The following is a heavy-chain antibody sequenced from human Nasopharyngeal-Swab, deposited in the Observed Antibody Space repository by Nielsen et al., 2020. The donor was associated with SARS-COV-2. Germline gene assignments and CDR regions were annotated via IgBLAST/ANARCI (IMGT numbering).Heavy chain of an antibody. V-gene: IGHV3-21*01. D-gene: IGHD4-17*01. Sequence: GESLKISCAASGFTFSGYSMNWVRQAPGKGLEWVSSISSSSSYIYYADSVKGRFTISRDNAKNSLYLQMNSLRAEDTAVYYCARTRSPYGDYVDFDYWGQGTLVTVSS. CDR1: GFTFSGYS. J-gene: IGHJ4*02. CDR2: ISSSSSYI. CDR3: ARTRSPYGDYVDFDY.